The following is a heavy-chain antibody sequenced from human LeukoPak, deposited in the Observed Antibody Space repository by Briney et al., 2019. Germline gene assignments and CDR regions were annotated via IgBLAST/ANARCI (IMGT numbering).Heavy chain of an antibody. CDR1: GFTFSSYS. Sequence: GGSLRLSCAASGFTFSSYSMNWVRQAPGKGLEWVSSISSSSSYIYYADSVKGRFTISRDNAKNSLYLQMNSLRAEDTAVYYCARDGRVTVGATRYGYLGQGTLVTVSS. D-gene: IGHD1-26*01. J-gene: IGHJ4*02. V-gene: IGHV3-21*01. CDR2: ISSSSSYI. CDR3: ARDGRVTVGATRYGY.